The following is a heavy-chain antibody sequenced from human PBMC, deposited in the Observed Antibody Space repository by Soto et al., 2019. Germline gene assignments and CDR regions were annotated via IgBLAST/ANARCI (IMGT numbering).Heavy chain of an antibody. Sequence: SETLSLTCAVSGGSISSGGYSWSWIRQPPGKGLEWIGYIYHSGSTYYNPSLKSRVTISVDRSKNQLSMKLRSSTAGGTAVSNCASVPVYWGQGTLGTVSS. CDR1: GGSISSGGYS. J-gene: IGHJ4*02. CDR2: IYHSGST. CDR3: ASVPVY. V-gene: IGHV4-30-2*01.